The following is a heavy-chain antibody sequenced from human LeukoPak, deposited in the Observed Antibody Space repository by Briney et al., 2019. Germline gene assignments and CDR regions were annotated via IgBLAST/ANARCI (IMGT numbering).Heavy chain of an antibody. CDR2: IYHSGST. V-gene: IGHV4-30-2*01. CDR3: ARVTPMYYDFFLGWFDP. D-gene: IGHD3-3*01. Sequence: SETLSLTCAVSGGSISSGGYSWSWIRQPPGKGLEWIGYIYHSGSTYYNPSLKSRVTISVDRSKNQFSLKLSSVTAADTAVYYCARVTPMYYDFFLGWFDPWGQGTLVTVSS. J-gene: IGHJ5*02. CDR1: GGSISSGGYS.